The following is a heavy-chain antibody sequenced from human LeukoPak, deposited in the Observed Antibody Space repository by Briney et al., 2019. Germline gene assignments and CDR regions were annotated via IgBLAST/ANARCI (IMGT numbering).Heavy chain of an antibody. Sequence: SVKVSCKASGGTFSSYAISWVRQAPGQGLEWMGGIIPIFGTANYAQKFQGRVTITADESTSTAYMELSSLRSEDTAVYYCAGVRSYGSGSYYSYYFDYWGQGTLVTVSS. CDR2: IIPIFGTA. V-gene: IGHV1-69*01. D-gene: IGHD3-10*01. J-gene: IGHJ4*02. CDR1: GGTFSSYA. CDR3: AGVRSYGSGSYYSYYFDY.